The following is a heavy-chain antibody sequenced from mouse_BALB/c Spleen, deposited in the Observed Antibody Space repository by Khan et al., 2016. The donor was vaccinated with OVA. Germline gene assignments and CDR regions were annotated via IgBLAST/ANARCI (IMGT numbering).Heavy chain of an antibody. D-gene: IGHD1-1*01. CDR3: ARSNYYGSSLYAMDY. V-gene: IGHV1S41*01. Sequence: DLVKPRASVKLSCKASGYTFTSYWINWIKQRPGQGLEWIGRIGPGSGSTSYNEMFTGKATLTVDTTSSTAYIQLNSLSSEDSAVYFCARSNYYGSSLYAMDYWGQGTSVTVSS. CDR2: IGPGSGST. J-gene: IGHJ4*01. CDR1: GYTFTSYW.